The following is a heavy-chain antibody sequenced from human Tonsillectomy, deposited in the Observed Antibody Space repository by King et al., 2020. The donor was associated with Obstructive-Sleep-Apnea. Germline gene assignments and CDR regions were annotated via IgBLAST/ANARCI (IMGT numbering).Heavy chain of an antibody. CDR2: IYTSCST. J-gene: IGHJ6*02. V-gene: IGHV4-4*07. CDR1: VGSISSYY. D-gene: IGHD1-26*01. Sequence: QLQEAGPGLVKYSETLSLTCTVSVGSISSYYWSWIRQPAGKGLGWIGRIYTSCSTNYNPSLKSRVTMSVDTSKNQFSLKLSSVTAADTAVYYFARVGETTYYYYGMDVWGQGTTVTVSS. CDR3: ARVGETTYYYYGMDV.